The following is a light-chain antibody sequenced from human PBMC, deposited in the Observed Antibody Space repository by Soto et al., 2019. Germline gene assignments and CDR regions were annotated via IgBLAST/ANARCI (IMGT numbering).Light chain of an antibody. V-gene: IGKV1-5*03. CDR3: QEYHSYS. CDR2: KAC. CDR1: QSVSSW. J-gene: IGKJ2*01. Sequence: DIQMTQSPSTLSAALGDRVTITCRASQSVSSWLAWYQQKPGKAPKLLIYKACSLESGVPPRFSGSGSGTTFTLTISNLQPEDFATYYCQEYHSYSFGQGTKLELK.